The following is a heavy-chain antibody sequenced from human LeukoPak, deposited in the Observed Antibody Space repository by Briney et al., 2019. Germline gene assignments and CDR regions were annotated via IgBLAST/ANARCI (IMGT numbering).Heavy chain of an antibody. V-gene: IGHV3-53*01. Sequence: GGSLTLSCAASGFTVSSNYMSWVRQAPGKGLEWVSAIYSVGSTYYADSVKGRFTISRDNSKNTLYLQMTSLRAEDTAVYYCGGSSSDYYYYGMDVWAQGTTVTVSS. CDR2: IYSVGST. CDR1: GFTVSSNY. CDR3: GGSSSDYYYYGMDV. J-gene: IGHJ6*02. D-gene: IGHD6-6*01.